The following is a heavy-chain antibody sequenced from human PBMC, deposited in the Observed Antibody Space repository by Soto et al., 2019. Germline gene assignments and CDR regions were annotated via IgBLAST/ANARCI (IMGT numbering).Heavy chain of an antibody. D-gene: IGHD2-15*01. V-gene: IGHV5-51*01. Sequence: GESLKISCKGSGYSFTSYWIGWVRQMPGKGLEWMGIIYPGDSDTRYSPSFQGQVTISADKSISTAYRQWSSLKASDTAMYYCARNIRYCSGGSCYSSEIDYYYGMDVWGQGTTVTVSS. CDR3: ARNIRYCSGGSCYSSEIDYYYGMDV. J-gene: IGHJ6*02. CDR2: IYPGDSDT. CDR1: GYSFTSYW.